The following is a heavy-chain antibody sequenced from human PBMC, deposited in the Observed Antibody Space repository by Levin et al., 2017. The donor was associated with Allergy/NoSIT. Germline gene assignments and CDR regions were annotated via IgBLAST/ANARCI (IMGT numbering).Heavy chain of an antibody. CDR2: ISSSGSTI. CDR1: GFTFSIYE. Sequence: SCAASGFTFSIYEMNWVRQAPGKGLEWLSFISSSGSTIYYADSVKGRFTISRDNAKNLLYLQMDSLRAEDTAVYYCAREPPRQGYFNYWGQGTLVSVSS. D-gene: IGHD2-15*01. V-gene: IGHV3-48*03. J-gene: IGHJ4*02. CDR3: AREPPRQGYFNY.